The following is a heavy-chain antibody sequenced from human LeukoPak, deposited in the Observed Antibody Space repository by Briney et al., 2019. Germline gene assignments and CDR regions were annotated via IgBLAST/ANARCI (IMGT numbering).Heavy chain of an antibody. CDR2: ISSNGGST. D-gene: IGHD1-26*01. J-gene: IGHJ4*02. CDR3: VREGVVGFNPAFDY. Sequence: GGSLRLSCSASGFIFSSYGMHWVRQAPGKALEYVSGISSNGGSTYYADSVKGTFTISRDNSKNTLYLQVSSLKSEDTAVYYCVREGVVGFNPAFDYWGQGTLVTVSS. CDR1: GFIFSSYG. V-gene: IGHV3-64D*06.